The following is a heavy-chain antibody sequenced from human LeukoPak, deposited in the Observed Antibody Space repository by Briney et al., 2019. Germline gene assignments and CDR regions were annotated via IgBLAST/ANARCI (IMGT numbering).Heavy chain of an antibody. D-gene: IGHD3-9*01. CDR2: INPYSGGT. J-gene: IGHJ4*02. V-gene: IGHV1-2*02. CDR1: GYTFTGYY. CDR3: ARGDHYDILTGYQTPSHLSDY. Sequence: ASVKVSCKASGYTFTGYYVHWVRQAPGQGLEWMGWINPYSGGTNYAQKFQGRVTMSRDTSISTAYMELSRLRSDDTAVYYCARGDHYDILTGYQTPSHLSDYWGQGTLVTVSS.